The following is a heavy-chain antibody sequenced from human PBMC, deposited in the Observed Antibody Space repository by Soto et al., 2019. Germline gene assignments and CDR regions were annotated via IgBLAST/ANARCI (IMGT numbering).Heavy chain of an antibody. CDR1: GFTLSSYT. J-gene: IGHJ4*02. CDR3: VKDGIRGIHIDK. Sequence: GGSLRLSCTASGFTLSSYTMSWVRQTPGKGLQWVASVSVDPGNTYYADSVKGRFTISRDNSIYTLYLQMNNVTAEDTAIYYCVKDGIRGIHIDKWGQGTLVTVSS. CDR2: VSVDPGNT. V-gene: IGHV3-23*01.